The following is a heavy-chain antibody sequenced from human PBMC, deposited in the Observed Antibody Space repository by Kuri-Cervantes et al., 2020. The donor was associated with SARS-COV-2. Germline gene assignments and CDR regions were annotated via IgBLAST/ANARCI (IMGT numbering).Heavy chain of an antibody. V-gene: IGHV3-48*02. CDR3: ARGSEAGYYYFDY. D-gene: IGHD3-9*01. Sequence: GESLKISCAASGFTFSSYSMNWVRQAPGKGLEWVSYISSSSSTIYYADSVKGRFTISRDNAKNSLYLQMNSLRDEDAAVHYCARGSEAGYYYFDYWGQGTLVTVSS. CDR2: ISSSSSTI. J-gene: IGHJ4*02. CDR1: GFTFSSYS.